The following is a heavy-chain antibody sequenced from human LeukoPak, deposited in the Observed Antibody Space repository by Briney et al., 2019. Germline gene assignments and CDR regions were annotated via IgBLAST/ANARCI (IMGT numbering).Heavy chain of an antibody. Sequence: GASVRVSCKASGYTFTNYGISWVRQAPGQGLEWMGGIIPIFGTANYAQKFQGRVTITADESTSTAYMELSSLRSEDTAVYYCARVSVAAAGFDPWGQGTLVTVSS. CDR1: GYTFTNYG. CDR2: IIPIFGTA. J-gene: IGHJ5*02. D-gene: IGHD6-13*01. V-gene: IGHV1-69*13. CDR3: ARVSVAAAGFDP.